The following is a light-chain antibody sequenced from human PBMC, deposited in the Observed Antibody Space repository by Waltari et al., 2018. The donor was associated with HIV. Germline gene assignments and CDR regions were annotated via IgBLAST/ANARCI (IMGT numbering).Light chain of an antibody. CDR2: EVT. CDR3: SSYADKNGFYVV. CDR1: NSDIGAYNY. J-gene: IGLJ2*01. V-gene: IGLV2-8*01. Sequence: QSALTQPPSASGSPGQSVTISCTGTNSDIGAYNYVSWYQQHPGKAPKLVISEVTKRPSGIPLRFSGSKSVTTASLAVSGLQAEDEADYYCSSYADKNGFYVVFGGGTKLTVL.